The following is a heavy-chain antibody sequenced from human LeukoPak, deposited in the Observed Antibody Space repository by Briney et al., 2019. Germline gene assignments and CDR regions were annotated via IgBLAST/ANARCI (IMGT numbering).Heavy chain of an antibody. J-gene: IGHJ4*02. CDR3: AKQLGYCSDGSCYFPY. Sequence: SGGSLRLSCAASGFTVANDRMSWVRQPPGKGLEWVSAISNNGGYTYYADSVQGRFTISRDNSKSTLCLQMNSLRAEDTAVYYCAKQLGYCSDGSCYFPYWGQGTLVTVSS. CDR1: GFTVANDR. CDR2: ISNNGGYT. D-gene: IGHD2-15*01. V-gene: IGHV3-23*01.